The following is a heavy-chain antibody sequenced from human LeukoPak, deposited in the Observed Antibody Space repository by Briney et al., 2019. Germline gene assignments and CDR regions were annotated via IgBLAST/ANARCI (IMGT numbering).Heavy chain of an antibody. CDR2: VHYSGGT. CDR1: GVSSSSHY. J-gene: IGHJ5*02. V-gene: IGHV4-59*11. CDR3: ARVLKGRPYYDYVWGSYRPGWFDP. Sequence: KPSETLSLTCTVSGVSSSSHYWTWIRQPPGKGLEWIGCVHYSGGTRYNPSLNSRVTISLDTSKNQFSLKLSSVTAADTAVYYCARVLKGRPYYDYVWGSYRPGWFDPWGQGTLVTVSS. D-gene: IGHD3-16*02.